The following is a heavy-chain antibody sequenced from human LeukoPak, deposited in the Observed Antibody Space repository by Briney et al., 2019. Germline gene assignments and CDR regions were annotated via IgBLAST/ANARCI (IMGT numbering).Heavy chain of an antibody. V-gene: IGHV1-2*02. CDR2: INPDSGFT. D-gene: IGHD1-1*01. CDR3: APTPEAYTSNWNV. CDR1: GYRFIDDY. J-gene: IGHJ4*02. Sequence: ASVKVSCKASGYRFIDDYMHWVRQAPGQGLEWMGWINPDSGFTNYAQKFQGRVTMTRDTPISTAYMEVSRLRSDDTAVYYCAPTPEAYTSNWNVWGQGTLVTVSS.